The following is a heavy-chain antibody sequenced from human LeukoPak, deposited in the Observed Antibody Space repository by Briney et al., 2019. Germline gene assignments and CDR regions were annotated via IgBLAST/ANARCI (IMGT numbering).Heavy chain of an antibody. CDR1: GFTFTNYA. D-gene: IGHD3-22*01. CDR3: AKDPGLDAFDI. V-gene: IGHV3-30-3*01. J-gene: IGHJ3*02. Sequence: GGSLRLSCAASGFTFTNYALHWVRQAPGKGLEWVAVISYDGTNKYYADSVKGRFTISRDSSNNTLSLQMNSLRAEDTAVYFCAKDPGLDAFDIWGQGTMVTVSS. CDR2: ISYDGTNK.